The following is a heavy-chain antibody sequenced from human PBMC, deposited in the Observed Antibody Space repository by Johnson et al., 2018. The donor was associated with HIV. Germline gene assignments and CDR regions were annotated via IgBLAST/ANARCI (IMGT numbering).Heavy chain of an antibody. Sequence: VQLVESGGGVIRPGGSLRLSCVGSGFRFDDFDMSWVRQVPGRGLEWVSGINWSGGDAADVDSVKGRFTISRDNAKNSLYLQMNDLRVDDTALYYCARVSTGFTISGVVILPTGAFDSWGQGTLVTVSS. CDR3: ARVSTGFTISGVVILPTGAFDS. CDR1: GFRFDDFD. CDR2: INWSGGDA. V-gene: IGHV3-20*04. J-gene: IGHJ3*02. D-gene: IGHD3-3*01.